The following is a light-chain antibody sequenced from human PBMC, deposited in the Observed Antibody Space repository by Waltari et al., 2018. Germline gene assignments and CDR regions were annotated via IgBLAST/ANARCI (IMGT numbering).Light chain of an antibody. J-gene: IGKJ4*01. CDR2: VIS. CDR1: QTINKY. Sequence: DIQITQSPSSLSASVGDRVTITCRESQTINKYLNWYQKKPGRAPKVLISVISYLHTGVPSRFSGSGSGTDFTLTISSLQPEDFATYYCQQSDSLPLTFGGGTKVEIK. V-gene: IGKV1-39*01. CDR3: QQSDSLPLT.